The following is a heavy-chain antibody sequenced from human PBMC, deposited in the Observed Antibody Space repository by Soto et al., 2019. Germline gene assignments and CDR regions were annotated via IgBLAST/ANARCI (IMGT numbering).Heavy chain of an antibody. CDR3: AREQPPGHFYFGMDV. D-gene: IGHD6-13*01. Sequence: QVPLVPSGAEVREPGASVKVYCKASGYTFATYGISCVRQAPGQGLEWMGWISAYNGNTNYAEKHQGRLTMTTDTATTKAYMELRSLRSVDTVVYSCAREQPPGHFYFGMDVWGQGTKVTVSS. J-gene: IGHJ6*02. CDR1: GYTFATYG. V-gene: IGHV1-18*01. CDR2: ISAYNGNT.